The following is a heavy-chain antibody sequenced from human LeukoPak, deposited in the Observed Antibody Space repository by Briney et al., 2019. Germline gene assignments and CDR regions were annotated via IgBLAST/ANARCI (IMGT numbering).Heavy chain of an antibody. CDR2: IYSGSST. D-gene: IGHD1-26*01. CDR3: ARDGAGYSTLELY. V-gene: IGHV3-53*01. J-gene: IGHJ4*02. Sequence: GGSLRHFCSASGLTVHSKYLICLGQAARKGLAGFSGIYSGSSTFYADSVKGSLTISRDNSNNTLYLQMNSLRAEATAVYYCARDGAGYSTLELYWGQGTLVTVSS. CDR1: GLTVHSKY.